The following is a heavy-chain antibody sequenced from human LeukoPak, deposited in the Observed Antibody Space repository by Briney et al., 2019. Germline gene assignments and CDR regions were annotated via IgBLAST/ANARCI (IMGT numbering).Heavy chain of an antibody. CDR1: GYSFTSYW. CDR2: IDPSGSYT. V-gene: IGHV5-10-1*01. Sequence: GESLKISCKGSGYSFTSYWISWVRQMPGKGLEWMGRIDPSGSYTNYSPSFQGHVTISADKSISTAYLQWSSLKASDTAMYYCARHDLYCSSTSCYVSLDYWGQGTLVTVSS. CDR3: ARHDLYCSSTSCYVSLDY. J-gene: IGHJ4*02. D-gene: IGHD2-2*01.